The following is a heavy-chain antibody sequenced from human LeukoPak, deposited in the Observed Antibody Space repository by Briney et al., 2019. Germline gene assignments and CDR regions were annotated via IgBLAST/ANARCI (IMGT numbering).Heavy chain of an antibody. CDR3: ARESVGLGLSWGDILTGYYRYYFDY. J-gene: IGHJ4*02. CDR1: GYTFTSYG. D-gene: IGHD3-9*01. Sequence: ASVKVSCKASGYTFTSYGISWVRQAPGQGLEWMGWISAYNGNTNYAQKLQGRVTMTTDTSTSTAYMELRSLRSDDTAVYYCARESVGLGLSWGDILTGYYRYYFDYWGQGTLVTVSS. CDR2: ISAYNGNT. V-gene: IGHV1-18*01.